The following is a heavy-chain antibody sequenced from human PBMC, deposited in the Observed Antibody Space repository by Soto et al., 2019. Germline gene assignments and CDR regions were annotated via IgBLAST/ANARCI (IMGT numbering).Heavy chain of an antibody. D-gene: IGHD3-3*01. Sequence: QLQLQESGPGLVKPSETLSLTCTVSGGSISSSSYYWGWIRQPPGKGLEWIGSIYYSGSTYYNPSLKSRVTISVDTSKNQFSLKLSSVTAADTAVYYCVRLKDFGVVIRWGQGTLVTVSS. CDR2: IYYSGST. J-gene: IGHJ4*02. CDR1: GGSISSSSYY. V-gene: IGHV4-39*01. CDR3: VRLKDFGVVIR.